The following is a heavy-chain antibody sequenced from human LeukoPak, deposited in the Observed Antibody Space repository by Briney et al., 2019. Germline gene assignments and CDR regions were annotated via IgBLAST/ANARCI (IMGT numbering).Heavy chain of an antibody. V-gene: IGHV3-48*04. D-gene: IGHD5-18*01. Sequence: GGSLRLSCAASGFTFSSYAMNWVRQAPGKGLEWVSYISSSSTIIYNADSVKGRFTISRDNAENSLYLQMNSLRVEDTAFYYCARDLAYSRLDYWGQGMLVTVSS. J-gene: IGHJ4*02. CDR3: ARDLAYSRLDY. CDR1: GFTFSSYA. CDR2: ISSSSTII.